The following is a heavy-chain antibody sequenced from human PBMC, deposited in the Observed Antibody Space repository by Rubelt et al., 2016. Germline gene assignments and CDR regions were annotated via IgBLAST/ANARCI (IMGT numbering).Heavy chain of an antibody. J-gene: IGHJ6*02. Sequence: EVQLVESGGGLVQPGRSLRLSCATSGFTFDDYAMSWVRQAPGKALEWLSGISLNIGSIGYADSVKGRFTISRDNAKNSLYLHMNSLRAEDTALYYCAKGILRWSVGYGMDVWGQGTTVTVSS. CDR1: GFTFDDYA. V-gene: IGHV3-9*01. CDR2: ISLNIGSI. CDR3: AKGILRWSVGYGMDV. D-gene: IGHD4-23*01.